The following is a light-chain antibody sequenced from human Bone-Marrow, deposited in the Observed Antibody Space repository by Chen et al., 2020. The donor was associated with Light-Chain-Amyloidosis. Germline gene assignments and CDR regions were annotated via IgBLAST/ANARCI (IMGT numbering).Light chain of an antibody. V-gene: IGKV1-39*01. J-gene: IGKJ3*01. CDR1: QSISNY. CDR2: SAS. CDR3: QQTYNAPG. Sequence: DIQMTQSPSSLSASVGDRVTMICRASQSISNYLNWYQQRPGKAPKLRIHSASTLQSGVPSRFSGSGFGTDFTLTISSRQPEDFASYYCQQTYNAPGFGPGTKVDI.